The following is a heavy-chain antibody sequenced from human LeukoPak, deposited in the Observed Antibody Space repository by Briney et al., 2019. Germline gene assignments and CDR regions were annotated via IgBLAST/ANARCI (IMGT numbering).Heavy chain of an antibody. CDR1: GFTFSSYA. D-gene: IGHD4-17*01. J-gene: IGHJ6*02. CDR3: ATTTTVTTHYYYYGMDV. CDR2: ISGSGGSA. Sequence: GGSLRLSCAASGFTFSSYAMSWVRQAPGKGLEWVSAISGSGGSAYYADSVKGRFTISRDNSKNTLYLQMNSLRAEDTAVYYCATTTTVTTHYYYYGMDVWGQGTTVTVSS. V-gene: IGHV3-23*01.